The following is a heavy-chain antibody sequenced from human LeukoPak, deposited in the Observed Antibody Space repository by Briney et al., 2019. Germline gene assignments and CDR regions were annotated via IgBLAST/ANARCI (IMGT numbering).Heavy chain of an antibody. V-gene: IGHV5-51*01. CDR1: GYSFTSYW. CDR3: ARRPVPDSSGYYYAFDI. CDR2: IYPGDSDT. D-gene: IGHD3-22*01. Sequence: GESLKISCKGSGYSFTSYWIGWVRQMPGKGLEWMGIIYPGDSDTRYNPSFQGQVTISADKSISTAYLQWSSLKASDTAMYYCARRPVPDSSGYYYAFDIWGQGTMVTVSS. J-gene: IGHJ3*02.